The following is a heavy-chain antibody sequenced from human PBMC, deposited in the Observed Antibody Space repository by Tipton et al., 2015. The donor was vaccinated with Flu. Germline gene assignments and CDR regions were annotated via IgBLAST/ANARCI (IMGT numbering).Heavy chain of an antibody. CDR3: ARASGSGTYVIFDY. CDR2: IYYIGST. Sequence: TLSLTCTVSGDSISNNVYWGWVRQHPGKGLEWIGYIYYIGSTFYNPSLETRTSISVDTSENRFSLEMKSVTAADTAVYYCARASGSGTYVIFDYWGQGMLVTGSS. CDR1: GDSISNNVY. D-gene: IGHD3-10*01. J-gene: IGHJ4*02. V-gene: IGHV4-31*03.